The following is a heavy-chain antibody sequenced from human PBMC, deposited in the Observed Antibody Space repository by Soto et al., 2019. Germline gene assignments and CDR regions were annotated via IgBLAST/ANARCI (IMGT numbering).Heavy chain of an antibody. J-gene: IGHJ6*02. V-gene: IGHV6-1*01. CDR2: TYYRSKWYN. CDR3: AEAPWYYYYGMDV. CDR1: GDSVSSNSAS. Sequence: SQTLSLTCAISGDSVSSNSASWNLIRQSPSRGLEWLGRTYYRSKWYNDYAVSVKSRITIDPDTSKNQFSLQLNSVTPEDTAVYYCAEAPWYYYYGMDVWGQGTTVTVYS.